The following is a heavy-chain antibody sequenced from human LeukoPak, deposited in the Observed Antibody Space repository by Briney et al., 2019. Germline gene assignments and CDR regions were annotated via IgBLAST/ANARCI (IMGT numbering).Heavy chain of an antibody. CDR2: ISSSSSYI. V-gene: IGHV3-21*01. CDR1: GFTFTTYA. J-gene: IGHJ4*02. CDR3: ARDGYLTSDGGNY. Sequence: PGGSLRLSCAASGFTFTTYAMSWVRQTPAKGLEWVSSISSSSSYIYYADSVKGRFTISRDNAKNSLYLQMNSLRAEDTAVYYCARDGYLTSDGGNYWGQGTLVTVSS. D-gene: IGHD5-18*01.